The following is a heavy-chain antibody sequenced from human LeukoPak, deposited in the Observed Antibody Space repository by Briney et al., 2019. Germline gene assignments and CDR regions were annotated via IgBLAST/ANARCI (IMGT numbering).Heavy chain of an antibody. CDR3: AKDEMYYYDSSGYYGVSDP. V-gene: IGHV3-30*18. CDR2: ISYDGSNK. CDR1: GFTFSSYG. J-gene: IGHJ5*02. Sequence: GGSLRLSCAASGFTFSSYGMHWVRQAPGKGLEWVAVISYDGSNKYYADPVKGRFTISRDNSKNTLYLQMNSLRAEDTAVYYCAKDEMYYYDSSGYYGVSDPWGQGTLVTVSS. D-gene: IGHD3-22*01.